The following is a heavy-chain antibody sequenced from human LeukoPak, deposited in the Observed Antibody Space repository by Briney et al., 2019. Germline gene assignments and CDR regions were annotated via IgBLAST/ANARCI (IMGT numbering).Heavy chain of an antibody. Sequence: SQTLSLTCAVSGGSISSGGYSWSWIRQPPGKGLEWIGYIYHSGSTYYNPSLKSRVTISVDRSKNQFSLKLSSVTAADTAVYYCARVGYSKRYFDLWGRGTLVTVSS. CDR3: ARVGYSKRYFDL. CDR2: IYHSGST. D-gene: IGHD2-15*01. CDR1: GGSISSGGYS. V-gene: IGHV4-30-2*01. J-gene: IGHJ2*01.